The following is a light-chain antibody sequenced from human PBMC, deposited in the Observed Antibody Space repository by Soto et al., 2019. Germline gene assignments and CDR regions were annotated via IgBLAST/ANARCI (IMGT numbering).Light chain of an antibody. Sequence: EVVLTQSPATLSLSPGDRATLSCRASQSVHSYLAWYQQKTGQAPRLLIYDASDRATGIPARFSGSGAETNFTLSVSSLEPEDFAVYYCHQRSNWPPTFGQGTKLEMK. V-gene: IGKV3-11*01. CDR1: QSVHSY. J-gene: IGKJ2*01. CDR2: DAS. CDR3: HQRSNWPPT.